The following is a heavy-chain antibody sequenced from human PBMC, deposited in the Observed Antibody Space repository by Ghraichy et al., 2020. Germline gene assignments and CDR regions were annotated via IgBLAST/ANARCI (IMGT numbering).Heavy chain of an antibody. Sequence: SETLSLTCVVSGGSISFTNWWSWVRQAPGKGLEWIGHISHSENTYYNPSLKTRVTIYLDKPKNQFSLKLAAVTAADSAVYYCARAGGNSLRRGNDAFHIWGRGPKVTVS. D-gene: IGHD3-10*01. CDR2: ISHSENT. J-gene: IGHJ3*02. CDR3: ARAGGNSLRRGNDAFHI. V-gene: IGHV4/OR15-8*02. CDR1: GGSISFTNW.